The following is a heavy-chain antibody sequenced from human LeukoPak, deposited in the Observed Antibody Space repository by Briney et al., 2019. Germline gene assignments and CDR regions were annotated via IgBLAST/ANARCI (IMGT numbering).Heavy chain of an antibody. CDR2: ISSTSNYI. V-gene: IGHV3-21*01. CDR3: ARGRYGDLFDY. D-gene: IGHD4-17*01. Sequence: GGSLRLSCAASGFTLSSYSMIWVRQAPGKGLEWVSSISSTSNYIYYADSVKGRFSISRDNATNSLYLQMNSLRAEDTAVYYCARGRYGDLFDYWGQGTLVTVSS. CDR1: GFTLSSYS. J-gene: IGHJ4*02.